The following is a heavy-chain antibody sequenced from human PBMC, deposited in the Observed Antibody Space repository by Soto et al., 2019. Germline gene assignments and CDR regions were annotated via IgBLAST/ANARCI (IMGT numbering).Heavy chain of an antibody. CDR2: IYYSGST. D-gene: IGHD2-2*01. Sequence: SETLSLTCTVSGGSISSSSYYWGWIRQPPGKGLEWIGSIYYSGSTYYNPSLKSRVTISVDTSKNQFSLKLSSVTAADTAVYYCARHWDIVVVPAALDGMDVWGQGTTVTVSS. CDR1: GGSISSSSYY. J-gene: IGHJ6*02. V-gene: IGHV4-39*01. CDR3: ARHWDIVVVPAALDGMDV.